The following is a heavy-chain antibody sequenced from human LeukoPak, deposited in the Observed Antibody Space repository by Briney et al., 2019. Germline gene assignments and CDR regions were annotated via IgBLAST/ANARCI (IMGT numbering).Heavy chain of an antibody. CDR1: GGSVSFYY. CDR2: IYYSGST. Sequence: PSETLSLTCTVPGGSVSFYYWGWIRQPPGKGLEWIGYIYYSGSTNYNPSLKSRVTISVDTSKNQFSLKLSSVTAADTAVYYCARGGYGALRGADYWGQGTLVTVSS. V-gene: IGHV4-59*02. D-gene: IGHD4-17*01. J-gene: IGHJ4*02. CDR3: ARGGYGALRGADY.